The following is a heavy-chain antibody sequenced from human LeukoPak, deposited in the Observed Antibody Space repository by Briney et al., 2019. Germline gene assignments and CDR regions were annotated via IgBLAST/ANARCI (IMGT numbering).Heavy chain of an antibody. D-gene: IGHD3-9*01. Sequence: GGSLRLSCAASGFTFSSYGMHWVRQAPGKGLEWVAFIRYDGSNKYYADSVKGRFTISRDNSKNTLYLQMNSLRAEDTAVYYCAKDFFREIRYFDWLPPLLWGQGTLVTVSS. J-gene: IGHJ4*02. CDR2: IRYDGSNK. CDR3: AKDFFREIRYFDWLPPLL. V-gene: IGHV3-30*02. CDR1: GFTFSSYG.